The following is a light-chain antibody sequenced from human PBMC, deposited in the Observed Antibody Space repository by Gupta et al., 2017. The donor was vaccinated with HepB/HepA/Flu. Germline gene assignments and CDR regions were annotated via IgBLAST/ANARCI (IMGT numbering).Light chain of an antibody. CDR1: SSDVGGYNY. CDR2: DVS. J-gene: IGLJ1*01. CDR3: NSYKRGSTYV. V-gene: IGLV2-14*03. Sequence: QSALTQPASGSASPGQSITISCTGTSSDVGGYNYVSWYQQHPGKAPKLMIFDVSTRPSGISSRFSGSKSGNTAILTISGLQAEDEADYYCNSYKRGSTYVFGTGTKVTVL.